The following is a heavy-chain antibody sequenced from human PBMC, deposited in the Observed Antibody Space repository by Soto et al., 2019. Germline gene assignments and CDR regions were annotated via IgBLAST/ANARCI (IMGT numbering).Heavy chain of an antibody. Sequence: HPGGSLRLSCAASGFTFSSYWMSWVRQAPGKGLEWVANIKQDGSEKYYVDSVKGRFTISRDNAKNSLYLQMNSLRAEDTAVYYCARRRLSIVVYGMDVWGQGTTVTVSS. CDR2: IKQDGSEK. J-gene: IGHJ6*02. CDR3: ARRRLSIVVYGMDV. CDR1: GFTFSSYW. D-gene: IGHD1-26*01. V-gene: IGHV3-7*03.